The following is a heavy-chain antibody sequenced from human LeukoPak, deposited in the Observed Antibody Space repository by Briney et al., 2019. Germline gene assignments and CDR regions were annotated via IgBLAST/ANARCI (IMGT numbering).Heavy chain of an antibody. D-gene: IGHD2-21*02. CDR3: AKEGNDGGDLGGYFDY. V-gene: IGHV3-66*01. CDR1: GFTVSSNY. Sequence: GGSLRLSCAASGFTVSSNYMSWVRQAPGKGLAWVSIIYSGGSTYYADSVKGRFTISRDNSRNKLYLQMSSLTAEDRAVYYWAKEGNDGGDLGGYFDYWGQGTLVTVSS. J-gene: IGHJ4*02. CDR2: IYSGGST.